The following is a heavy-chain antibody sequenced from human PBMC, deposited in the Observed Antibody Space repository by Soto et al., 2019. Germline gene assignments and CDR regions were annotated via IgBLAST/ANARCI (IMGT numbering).Heavy chain of an antibody. J-gene: IGHJ6*03. V-gene: IGHV1-8*01. D-gene: IGHD5-12*01. CDR3: AKEGYSGYHFPQDYYMDV. CDR1: GYTFTSYD. CDR2: MNPNSGNT. Sequence: QVQLVQSGAEVKKPGASVKVSCKASGYTFTSYDINWVRQATGQGLEWMGWMNPNSGNTGYAQKFQGRVKITRNNAIRTAYMELSSLRYEDTAVYYCAKEGYSGYHFPQDYYMDVWGKGTTVTVSS.